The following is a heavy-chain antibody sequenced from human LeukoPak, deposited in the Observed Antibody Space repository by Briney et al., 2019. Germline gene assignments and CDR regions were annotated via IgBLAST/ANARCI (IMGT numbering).Heavy chain of an antibody. J-gene: IGHJ5*02. CDR3: ARGRMVRGVTWWFDP. D-gene: IGHD3-10*01. CDR2: MNHNSGNT. Sequence: ASVKVSCKPSGYTFTSYDINWVRQATGQGLEWMGWMNHNSGNTGYAQKFQGRVTMTRNTSISTAYMELSSLRSEDTAVYYCARGRMVRGVTWWFDPWGQGTLVTVSS. CDR1: GYTFTSYD. V-gene: IGHV1-8*01.